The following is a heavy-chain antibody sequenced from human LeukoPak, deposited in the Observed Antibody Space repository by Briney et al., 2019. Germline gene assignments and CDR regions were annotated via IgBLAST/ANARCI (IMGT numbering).Heavy chain of an antibody. CDR1: GGSIASSNYY. CDR2: IYYSGST. J-gene: IGHJ4*02. Sequence: SETLSLTCTVSGGSIASSNYYWGWIRQPPGKGPEWIGSIYYSGSTWHNPSLRSRVTISVDTSKNQVSLNLSSVTAADTAVYYCARLRQIYDNLREFDYWGQGTLVTVSS. V-gene: IGHV4-39*01. D-gene: IGHD5/OR15-5a*01. CDR3: ARLRQIYDNLREFDY.